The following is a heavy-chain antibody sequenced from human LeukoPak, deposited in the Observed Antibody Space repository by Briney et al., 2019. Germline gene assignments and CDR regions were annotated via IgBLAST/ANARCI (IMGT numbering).Heavy chain of an antibody. CDR3: ARQDCTGSSCFPLDS. V-gene: IGHV4-39*01. CDR1: GGSIGSGPSY. J-gene: IGHJ4*02. D-gene: IGHD2-8*02. CDR2: ISHSGST. Sequence: SETPSLTCTVSGGSIGSGPSYWGWVRQPPGKGLEWIGSISHSGSTFYNPSLKSRVTISLDTSKKQFSLILSSVTAADTAVYYCARQDCTGSSCFPLDSWGQGTLVTVSS.